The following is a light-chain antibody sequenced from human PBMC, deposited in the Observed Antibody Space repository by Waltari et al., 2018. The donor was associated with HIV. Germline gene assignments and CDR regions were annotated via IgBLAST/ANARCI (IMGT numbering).Light chain of an antibody. CDR3: QQTYSSPLT. CDR1: QGVSSW. Sequence: DIQMTQSPSSLSASVGDRLTITCRASQGVSSWVAWYQHKPDKAPKVVIYDASGLQNGVPPRFSGSGSGTAFTLTITGLQPDDFASYFCQQTYSSPLTFGPGTKVDIE. V-gene: IGKV1-12*01. J-gene: IGKJ3*01. CDR2: DAS.